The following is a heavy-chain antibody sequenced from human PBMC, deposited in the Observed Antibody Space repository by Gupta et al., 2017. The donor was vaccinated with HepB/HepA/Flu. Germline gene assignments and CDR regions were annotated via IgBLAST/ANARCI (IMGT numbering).Heavy chain of an antibody. Sequence: EVQLLESGGGLVQPGGSLRLSCAMSGFTFSDYAMNWVRQAPGKGLEWVSAISGSGGSTYYADSVRGRFTISRDNSRNTLYLQMNRLRAEDTAVYHCAKDGVAGSAWLDPGGQGTLVTVSS. CDR3: AKDGVAGSAWLDP. CDR2: ISGSGGST. CDR1: GFTFSDYA. V-gene: IGHV3-23*01. J-gene: IGHJ5*02. D-gene: IGHD2-8*01.